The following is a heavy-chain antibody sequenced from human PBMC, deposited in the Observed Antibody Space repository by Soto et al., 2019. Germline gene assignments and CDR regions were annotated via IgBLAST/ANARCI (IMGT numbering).Heavy chain of an antibody. Sequence: EVQLLEAGGGLVQPGGSLRLSCRTSGFTFSNYDMSWVRQAPGKGLEWVSGISGSGGSTYYADSVKGRFAISRDNSKNTLYLQINSLRVEDTAVYYCAKMEGPTAYYYAMDVWGQGTTVTVSS. CDR1: GFTFSNYD. CDR3: AKMEGPTAYYYAMDV. V-gene: IGHV3-23*01. J-gene: IGHJ6*02. D-gene: IGHD1-1*01. CDR2: ISGSGGST.